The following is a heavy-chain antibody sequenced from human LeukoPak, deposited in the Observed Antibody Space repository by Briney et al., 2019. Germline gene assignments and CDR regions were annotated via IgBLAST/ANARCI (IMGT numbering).Heavy chain of an antibody. CDR1: GISISGLNW. CDR3: AKDQGRSNYGLPVAFDV. V-gene: IGHV4-4*02. D-gene: IGHD3-10*01. CDR2: GYHSGAT. Sequence: SGTLSLTCAVSGISISGLNWWSWVRQAPGKGLEWIGEGYHSGATNYNPSLESRVAISVGKSSNRFYLTLYSVTAADTAIYYCAKDQGRSNYGLPVAFDVWGQGAMVTVSS. J-gene: IGHJ3*01.